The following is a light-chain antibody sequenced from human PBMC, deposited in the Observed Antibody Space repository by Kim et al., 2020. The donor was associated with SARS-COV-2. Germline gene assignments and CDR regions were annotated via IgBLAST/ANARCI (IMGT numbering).Light chain of an antibody. J-gene: IGLJ1*01. CDR2: LNSDGSH. V-gene: IGLV4-69*01. CDR1: RGHSSYA. CDR3: QTWGTGIRV. Sequence: ASVKLTCTLSRGHSSYAIEWHQQQPEKGPRYLMKLNSDGSHSKGDGIPDRFSGSSSGAERYLTISSLQSEDEADYYCQTWGTGIRVFGTGTKVTVL.